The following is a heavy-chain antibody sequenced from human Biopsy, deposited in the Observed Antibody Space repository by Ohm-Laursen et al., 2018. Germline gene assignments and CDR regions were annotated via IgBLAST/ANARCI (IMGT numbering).Heavy chain of an antibody. J-gene: IGHJ6*02. CDR2: INPTGGTT. CDR1: GYSFTKYY. D-gene: IGHD3-9*01. Sequence: ASVKVSCKVSGYSFTKYYINWVRQAPGQGLEWMGIINPTGGTTSYAEKFQGRVTLTRDTSTGTVYLELNSLIYEDTVLYYCARDETGSSVFGPYYYGMDVWGQGTTVTVSS. V-gene: IGHV1-46*01. CDR3: ARDETGSSVFGPYYYGMDV.